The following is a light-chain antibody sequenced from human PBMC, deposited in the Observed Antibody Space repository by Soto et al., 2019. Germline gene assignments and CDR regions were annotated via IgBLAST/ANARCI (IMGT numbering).Light chain of an antibody. V-gene: IGKV1-27*01. J-gene: IGKJ1*01. CDR3: QKYKSASRT. CDR1: QGIANY. CDR2: AAS. Sequence: DIQMTQSPSSLSASVGDRVTITCRASQGIANYLAWYQHKPGKVPNLLIYAASTLQSGVPSRFSGGGSGTDFTLTISSLQPEDVATYYCQKYKSASRTFAQGTKV.